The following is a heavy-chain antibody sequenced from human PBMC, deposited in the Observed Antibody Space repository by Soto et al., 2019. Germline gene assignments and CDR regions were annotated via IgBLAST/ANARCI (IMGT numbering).Heavy chain of an antibody. CDR1: GYTFTAYY. V-gene: IGHV1-2*04. D-gene: IGHD3-10*01. Sequence: GASVKVSCKAFGYTFTAYYMHWVRQAPGQGLEWMGWINPNSGDTYSIQKFQDWVTMTRDTSISTAYLELSRLRSDDTAVYYCGRVVAGRQFDIWGQGTMVTVSS. J-gene: IGHJ3*02. CDR3: GRVVAGRQFDI. CDR2: INPNSGDT.